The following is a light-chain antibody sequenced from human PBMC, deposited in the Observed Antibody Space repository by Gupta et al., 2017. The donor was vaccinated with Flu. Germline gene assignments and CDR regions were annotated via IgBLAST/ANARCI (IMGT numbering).Light chain of an antibody. CDR3: CSHGGSDTFV. CDR2: EVT. V-gene: IGLV2-23*02. Sequence: QSALTQPASVSGSPGQSLTISCTGTGCAFASYDVFYWYQQPPAKVPKLLIYEVTRRSSGVASRFSGSKAGNTASLTISGLKAGDDADYYCCSHGGSDTFVFGGGTKVTVL. J-gene: IGLJ3*02. CDR1: GCAFASYDV.